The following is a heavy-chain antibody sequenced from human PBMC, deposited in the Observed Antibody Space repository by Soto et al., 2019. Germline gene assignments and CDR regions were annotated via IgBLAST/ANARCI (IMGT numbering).Heavy chain of an antibody. D-gene: IGHD2-8*01. CDR1: GYTFTSYG. J-gene: IGHJ3*02. V-gene: IGHV1-18*01. CDR2: ISAYNGNT. Sequence: ASVKVSCKASGYTFTSYGISWVRQAPGQGLEWMGWISAYNGNTNYAQKFQGRVTMTTDTSTSTAYMELRSLRSDDTAVYYCARDWGTIVIMVYAPNAFDIWGQGTMVTVSS. CDR3: ARDWGTIVIMVYAPNAFDI.